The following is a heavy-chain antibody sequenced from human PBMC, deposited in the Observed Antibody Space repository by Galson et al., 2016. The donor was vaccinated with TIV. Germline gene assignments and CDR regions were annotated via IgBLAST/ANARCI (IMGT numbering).Heavy chain of an antibody. D-gene: IGHD2-21*02. CDR2: IIWNGGIT. V-gene: IGHV3-20*01. CDR1: GFTFNDYG. Sequence: SLRLSCAASGFTFNDYGMTWVRQAPGKGLEWVSDIIWNGGITGYADSVKGRFIISRDNAKNSLYLQMNSLRAEDTALYLCARHVTCSGDCYYFDFWGQGTLVTVSS. J-gene: IGHJ4*02. CDR3: ARHVTCSGDCYYFDF.